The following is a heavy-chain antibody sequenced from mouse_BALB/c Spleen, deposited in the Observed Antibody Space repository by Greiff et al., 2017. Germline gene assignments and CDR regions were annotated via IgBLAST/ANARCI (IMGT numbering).Heavy chain of an antibody. CDR2: IWSGGST. V-gene: IGHV2-2*02. CDR1: GFSLTSYG. D-gene: IGHD3-1*01. J-gene: IGHJ3*01. CDR3: ARKGSGYSFAY. Sequence: QVQLKQSGPGLVQPSQSLSITCTVSGFSLTSYGVHWVRQSPGKGLEWLGVIWSGGSTDYNAAFISRLSISKDNSKSQVFFKMNSLQANDTAIYYCARKGSGYSFAYWGQGTLVTVSA.